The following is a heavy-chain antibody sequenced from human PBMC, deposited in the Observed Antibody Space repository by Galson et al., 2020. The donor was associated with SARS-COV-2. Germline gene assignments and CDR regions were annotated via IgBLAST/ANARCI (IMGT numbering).Heavy chain of an antibody. CDR2: IWYDGSNK. D-gene: IGHD4-17*01. CDR3: ARDQHGGDYGFDY. V-gene: IGHV3-33*01. Sequence: QLGESLKISCAASGFTFSSYGMHWVRQAPGKGLEWVAVIWYDGSNKYYADSVKGRFTISRDNSKNTLYLQMNSLSAEDTAVYYCARDQHGGDYGFDYWGQGTLVTVSS. J-gene: IGHJ4*02. CDR1: GFTFSSYG.